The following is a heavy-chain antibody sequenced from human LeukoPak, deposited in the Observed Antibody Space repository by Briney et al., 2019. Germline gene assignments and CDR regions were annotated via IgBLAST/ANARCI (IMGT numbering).Heavy chain of an antibody. Sequence: SETLSLTCTVSGGSISSYYWSWIRQPPGKGLEWIGYIYYSGSTNYNPSLKSRVTISVDTSKNQFSLKLSSVTAADAAVYYCARDALASSSWYRYNWFDPWGQGTLVTVSS. J-gene: IGHJ5*02. CDR1: GGSISSYY. CDR2: IYYSGST. D-gene: IGHD6-13*01. V-gene: IGHV4-59*01. CDR3: ARDALASSSWYRYNWFDP.